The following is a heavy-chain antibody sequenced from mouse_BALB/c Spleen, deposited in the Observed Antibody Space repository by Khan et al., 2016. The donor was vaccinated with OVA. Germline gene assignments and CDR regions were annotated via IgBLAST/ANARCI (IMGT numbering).Heavy chain of an antibody. D-gene: IGHD2-14*01. CDR1: GFSLSRYN. Sequence: QVQLKQSGPGLAAPSQSLSITCTVSGFSLSRYNIHWVRQPPGKGLEWLGLIWAGGETDYNSTLKSRLSIRKDKSKGQVLLKLNSLQTDDTASYYCARAYYRYDGYYAMDYWGQGTSVTVSS. CDR2: IWAGGET. J-gene: IGHJ4*01. V-gene: IGHV2-6-4*01. CDR3: ARAYYRYDGYYAMDY.